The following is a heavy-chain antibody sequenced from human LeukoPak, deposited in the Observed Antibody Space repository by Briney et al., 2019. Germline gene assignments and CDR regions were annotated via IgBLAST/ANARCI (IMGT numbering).Heavy chain of an antibody. CDR3: ARDSVQLERGYYYGMDV. Sequence: GASVKVSCKASGYTFTSYGISWVRQAPGQELEWMGWISAYNGNTNYAQKFQGRLTMTTDTSTSTAYLDLTSLRSDDTAVYYCARDSVQLERGYYYGMDVWGQGTTVTVSS. CDR2: ISAYNGNT. D-gene: IGHD1-1*01. V-gene: IGHV1-18*01. J-gene: IGHJ6*02. CDR1: GYTFTSYG.